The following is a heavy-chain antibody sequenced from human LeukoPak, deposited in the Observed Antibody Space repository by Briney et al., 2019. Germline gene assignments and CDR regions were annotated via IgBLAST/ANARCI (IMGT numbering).Heavy chain of an antibody. CDR1: GFTFDDYA. CDR2: ISWNSGSI. Sequence: PGRTLRLSCAASGFTFDDYAMHWVRQAPGKGLEWVSGISWNSGSIGYADSVKGRFTISRDNSKNTLYLQMNSLRAEDTAVYYCATGGDHPYWGPGTLVTVSS. V-gene: IGHV3-9*01. D-gene: IGHD2-21*02. J-gene: IGHJ1*01. CDR3: ATGGDHPY.